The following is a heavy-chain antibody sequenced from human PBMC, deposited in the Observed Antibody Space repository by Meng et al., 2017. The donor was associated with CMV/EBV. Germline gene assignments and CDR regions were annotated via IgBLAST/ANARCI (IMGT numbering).Heavy chain of an antibody. CDR3: ARSTKYSSSWFFDY. CDR2: ISAYNGNT. CDR1: GYTFTSYG. V-gene: IGHV1-18*01. Sequence: ASVKVSCKASGYTFTSYGIRWVRQAPGQGLEWMGWISAYNGNTNYAQKLQGRVTMTTDTSTSTAYMELRSLRSDDTAVYYCARSTKYSSSWFFDYWGQGTLVTVSS. D-gene: IGHD6-13*01. J-gene: IGHJ4*02.